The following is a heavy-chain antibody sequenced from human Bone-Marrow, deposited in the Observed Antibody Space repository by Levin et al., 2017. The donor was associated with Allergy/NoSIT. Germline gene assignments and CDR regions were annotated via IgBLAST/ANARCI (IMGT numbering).Heavy chain of an antibody. CDR3: ASGTGYSFTWYYFDY. J-gene: IGHJ4*02. CDR1: GYSFTSYW. D-gene: IGHD6-13*01. V-gene: IGHV5-51*01. CDR2: IYPGDSDT. Sequence: KVSCKGSGYSFTSYWIGWVRQMPGKGLEWMGIIYPGDSDTRYSPSFQGQVTISADKSISTAYLQWSSLKASDTAMYYCASGTGYSFTWYYFDYWGQGTLVTVSS.